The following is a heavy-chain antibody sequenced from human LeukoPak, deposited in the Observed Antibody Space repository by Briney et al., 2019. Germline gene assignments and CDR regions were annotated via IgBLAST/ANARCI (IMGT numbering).Heavy chain of an antibody. V-gene: IGHV4-59*01. Sequence: SETLSLTCIVSGGSISSYYWSWIRQPPGKELEWIGYIYYTGSTNYNPSLKSRVTMSVDTSKNQFSLKLRTVTAADTAVYYCARGLQNYYESSGSPFDPWGQGILVTVSS. CDR1: GGSISSYY. D-gene: IGHD3-22*01. J-gene: IGHJ5*02. CDR3: ARGLQNYYESSGSPFDP. CDR2: IYYTGST.